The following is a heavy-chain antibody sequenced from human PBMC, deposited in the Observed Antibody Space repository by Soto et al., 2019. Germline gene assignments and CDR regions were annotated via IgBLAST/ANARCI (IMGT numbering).Heavy chain of an antibody. CDR2: ISWNSDKK. D-gene: IGHD3-22*01. CDR3: VKADSDSPSYGMDV. J-gene: IGHJ6*02. Sequence: SLRLSCAASGFTFDDYAMHWVRQVPGKGLEWVSGISWNSDKKAYADSVKGRFTISRDNAKNSLYLQTNSLRPEDTALYYCVKADSDSPSYGMDVWGRGTTVTVSS. V-gene: IGHV3-9*01. CDR1: GFTFDDYA.